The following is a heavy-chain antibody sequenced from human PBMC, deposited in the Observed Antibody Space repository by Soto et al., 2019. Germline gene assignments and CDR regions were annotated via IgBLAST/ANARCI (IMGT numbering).Heavy chain of an antibody. V-gene: IGHV1-46*03. CDR3: SRGYPPRDQLGNLPGAF. Sequence: QVQLVQSGAEVMQPGASVKVSCKASGYTFTSYYIQWVRQAPGQGLEWMGIINPSGGSTNYAQKFKGRVTMTRDTSTSTVYMELSSLRSEDTATYYCSRGYPPRDQLGNLPGAFWGQGTLVTVSS. CDR2: INPSGGST. CDR1: GYTFTSYY. D-gene: IGHD1-1*01. J-gene: IGHJ4*02.